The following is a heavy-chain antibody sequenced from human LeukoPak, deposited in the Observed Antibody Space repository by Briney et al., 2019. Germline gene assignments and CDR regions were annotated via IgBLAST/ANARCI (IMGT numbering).Heavy chain of an antibody. D-gene: IGHD3-10*01. CDR3: ARGRYYGSGSYYLDY. CDR2: IYYSGST. J-gene: IGHJ4*02. Sequence: KPSETLSLTCTVSGGSISSSSYYWGWIRQPPGKGLEWIGSIYYSGSTYYNPSLKSRVTISVDTSKNQFSLKLSSVTAADTAVYYCARGRYYGSGSYYLDYWGQGTLVTVSS. CDR1: GGSISSSSYY. V-gene: IGHV4-39*07.